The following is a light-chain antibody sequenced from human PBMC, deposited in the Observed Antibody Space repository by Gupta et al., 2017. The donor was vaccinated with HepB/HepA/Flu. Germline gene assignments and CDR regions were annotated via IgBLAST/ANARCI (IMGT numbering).Light chain of an antibody. V-gene: IGLV3-19*01. Sequence: SSELTQDPAVSVAFGQTVRITCQGDSLRSYYASWYQQKPGQAPVLVIYGKNNRHSGIPDRFSGSSSGNTASLTITGAQAEDEADYYCNSRDSSGNHFVVFGGGTKLTVL. CDR1: SLRSYY. J-gene: IGLJ2*01. CDR3: NSRDSSGNHFVV. CDR2: GKN.